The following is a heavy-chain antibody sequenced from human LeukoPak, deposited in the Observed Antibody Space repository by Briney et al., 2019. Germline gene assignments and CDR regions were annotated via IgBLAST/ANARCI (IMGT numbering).Heavy chain of an antibody. J-gene: IGHJ5*02. CDR3: ARPTPNYYDSSGYST. D-gene: IGHD3-22*01. CDR1: GGSISSGGYY. V-gene: IGHV4-31*03. Sequence: SETLSLTCTVSGGSISSGGYYWSWIRQHPGKGLEWIGYIYFSGSTYYNPSLKSRFTISVDTSKNQYSLKLSSVTAADTAVYYCARPTPNYYDSSGYSTWRQGTLVTVSS. CDR2: IYFSGST.